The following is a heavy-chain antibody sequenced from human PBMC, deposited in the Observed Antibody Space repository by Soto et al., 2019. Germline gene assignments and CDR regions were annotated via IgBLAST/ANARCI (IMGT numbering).Heavy chain of an antibody. V-gene: IGHV1-69*13. J-gene: IGHJ4*02. D-gene: IGHD1-20*01. Sequence: ASVKVSCKASGGTFSSYAISWVRQAPGQGLEWMGGIIPIFGTANYAQKFQGRVTITADESTSTAYMELSRLRSDDTAVYYCAIITGTRYDYWGQGTLVTVSS. CDR2: IIPIFGTA. CDR3: AIITGTRYDY. CDR1: GGTFSSYA.